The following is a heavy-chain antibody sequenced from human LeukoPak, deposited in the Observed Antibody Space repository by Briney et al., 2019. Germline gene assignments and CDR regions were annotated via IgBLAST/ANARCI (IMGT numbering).Heavy chain of an antibody. J-gene: IGHJ3*01. Sequence: SETLSLTCTVSGGSISTNYWSWIRQPPGKGLEWIGYIYYSGSTNYNPSLKSRVTISVDTSRNQFSLKLSSVTAADTAVYYCARGNMLSDFFDFWGQGTVVTVSS. CDR2: IYYSGST. V-gene: IGHV4-59*01. D-gene: IGHD2/OR15-2a*01. CDR3: ARGNMLSDFFDF. CDR1: GGSISTNY.